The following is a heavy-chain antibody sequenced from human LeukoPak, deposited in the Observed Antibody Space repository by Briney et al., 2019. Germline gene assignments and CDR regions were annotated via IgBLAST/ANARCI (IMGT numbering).Heavy chain of an antibody. Sequence: GGSLRLSCAASGFTFSSYGMHWVRQASGKGLEWVGRIRSKANSYATAYAASVKGRFTISRDDSKNTAYLQMNSLKTEDTAVYYCTRQRYSSGWLYDYWGQGTLVTVSS. CDR3: TRQRYSSGWLYDY. J-gene: IGHJ4*02. CDR1: GFTFSSYG. V-gene: IGHV3-73*01. CDR2: IRSKANSYAT. D-gene: IGHD6-19*01.